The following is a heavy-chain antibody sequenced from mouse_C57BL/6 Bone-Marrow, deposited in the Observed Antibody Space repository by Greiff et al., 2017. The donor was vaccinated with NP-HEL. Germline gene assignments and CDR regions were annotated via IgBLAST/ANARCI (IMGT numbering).Heavy chain of an antibody. J-gene: IGHJ4*01. D-gene: IGHD2-10*02. Sequence: EVKLQQSGPELVKPGASVKMSCKASGYTFTDYYMNWVKQSHGKSLEWIGDINPNNGGTSYNQKFKGKATLTVDKSSSTAYMELRSLTSEDSAVYYCARGRVWFLGWDYWGQGTSVTVSS. V-gene: IGHV1-26*01. CDR3: ARGRVWFLGWDY. CDR2: INPNNGGT. CDR1: GYTFTDYY.